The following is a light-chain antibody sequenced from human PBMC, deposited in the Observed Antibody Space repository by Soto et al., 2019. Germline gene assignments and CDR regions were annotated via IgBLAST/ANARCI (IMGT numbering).Light chain of an antibody. V-gene: IGKV3-11*01. CDR3: QQRSNWPSIT. CDR1: QSISTSS. J-gene: IGKJ5*01. Sequence: EIVVTQSPSTLSLSPGERATLNCRASQSISTSSLAWYRQKPGQAPRLLIYGAFNRATGIPARFSGSGSGTDFTLTISSLEPEDFAVYYCQQRSNWPSITFGQGTRLEIK. CDR2: GAF.